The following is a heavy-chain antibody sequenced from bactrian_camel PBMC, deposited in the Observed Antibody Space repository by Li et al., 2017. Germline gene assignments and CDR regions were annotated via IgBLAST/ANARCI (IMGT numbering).Heavy chain of an antibody. CDR3: AAKQGGCTVRPDVFRY. V-gene: IGHV3S6*01. CDR2: IYRGGRAT. D-gene: IGHD6*01. CDR1: GRAYSSAC. Sequence: HVQLVESGGGSVQTGGALRLSCTASGRAYSSACIGWFRQVPGKEREGVAYIYRGGRATWYDDSVKGRVTISQDNANTLHLQMNTLKPEDTAMYYCAAKQGGCTVRPDVFRYWGQGTQVTVS. J-gene: IGHJ4*01.